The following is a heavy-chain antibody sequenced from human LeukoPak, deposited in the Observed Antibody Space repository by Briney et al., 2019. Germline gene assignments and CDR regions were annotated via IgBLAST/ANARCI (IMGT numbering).Heavy chain of an antibody. D-gene: IGHD3-3*01. CDR2: SSGRGGST. CDR3: ATFLEWLHHDAFGI. J-gene: IGHJ3*02. V-gene: IGHV3-23*01. CDR1: GFTFRSYA. Sequence: GGSLRLSRAASGFTFRSYAMSWVRQAPGKGLEWVSASSGRGGSTYYADSVKGRFTISRDNSKNTLYLQMNSLRAEDTAVYYCATFLEWLHHDAFGIWGQGTMVTVSS.